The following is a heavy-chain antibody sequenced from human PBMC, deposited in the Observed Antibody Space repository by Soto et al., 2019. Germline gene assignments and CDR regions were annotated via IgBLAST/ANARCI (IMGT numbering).Heavy chain of an antibody. CDR2: ISYDGSNK. J-gene: IGHJ4*02. Sequence: QVQLVESGGGVVQPGRSLRLSCAASGFTFSSYGMHWVRQAPGKGLEWVAVISYDGSNKYYADSVKGRFTISRDNSKNTLYLQMNSLRAEDTAVYYCAREARGWYFDYWGQGTLVTVSS. CDR3: AREARGWYFDY. D-gene: IGHD6-19*01. V-gene: IGHV3-30-3*01. CDR1: GFTFSSYG.